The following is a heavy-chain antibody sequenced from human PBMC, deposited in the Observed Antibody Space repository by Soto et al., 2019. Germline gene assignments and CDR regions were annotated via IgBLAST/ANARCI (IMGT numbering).Heavy chain of an antibody. CDR3: AREGSGTLTLEY. J-gene: IGHJ4*02. V-gene: IGHV1-18*01. Sequence: QVQLVQSGAEVKKPGASVKVSCKASGYTFTSYGISWVRQARGQGLEWMGWISAYNGDTNYVQKLQGRVTMTTDTSTSTAYMEMRSLSSDDTAVYYCAREGSGTLTLEYWGQGTLVTVSS. CDR2: ISAYNGDT. CDR1: GYTFTSYG. D-gene: IGHD1-26*01.